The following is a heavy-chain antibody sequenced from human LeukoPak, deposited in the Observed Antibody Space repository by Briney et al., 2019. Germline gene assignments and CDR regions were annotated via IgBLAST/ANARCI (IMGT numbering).Heavy chain of an antibody. CDR1: GFTFSTYW. V-gene: IGHV3-74*01. J-gene: IGHJ4*02. D-gene: IGHD3-9*01. CDR2: ISPDGSAT. CDR3: TRDFDAATGY. Sequence: GGSLRLSCGASGFTFSTYWMHWVRQAPGKGLVWVSRISPDGSATGYADSVRGRFTISRDSAKNALYLQMNSLRAEDTAVYYCTRDFDAATGYWGQGTLVTVSS.